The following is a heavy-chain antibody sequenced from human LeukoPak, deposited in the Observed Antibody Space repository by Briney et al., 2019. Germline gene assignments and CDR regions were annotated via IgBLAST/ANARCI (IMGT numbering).Heavy chain of an antibody. D-gene: IGHD6-19*01. CDR2: ITSKAYGGTA. CDR1: GFTFGDYA. J-gene: IGHJ4*02. Sequence: GGSLRLSCTASGFTFGDYAMSWFRQAPGKGLEWVAFITSKAYGGTAEYAASVKGGFTMSRDDSKSIAYLQMNSLKIDDTGFYYCTKAIGIVVGTWYFDYWGQGALVTVSS. V-gene: IGHV3-49*03. CDR3: TKAIGIVVGTWYFDY.